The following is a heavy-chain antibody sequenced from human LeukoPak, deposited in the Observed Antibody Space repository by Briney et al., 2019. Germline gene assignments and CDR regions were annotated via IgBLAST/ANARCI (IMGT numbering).Heavy chain of an antibody. CDR1: GFTFSSYG. J-gene: IGHJ6*02. V-gene: IGHV3-30*18. CDR2: ISYDGSNK. D-gene: IGHD6-13*01. Sequence: SGGSLRLSCAASGFTFSSYGMHWVRQAPGKGLEWVAVISYDGSNKYYADSVKGRFTISRDNSKNTLYLQMNSLRAEDTAVYYCAKDLSSSNGWYYGMDVWGQGTTVTVSS. CDR3: AKDLSSSNGWYYGMDV.